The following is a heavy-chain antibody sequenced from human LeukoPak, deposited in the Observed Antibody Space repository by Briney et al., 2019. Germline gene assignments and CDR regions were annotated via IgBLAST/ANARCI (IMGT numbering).Heavy chain of an antibody. CDR1: GYTFTSYD. CDR2: MNPNSGNT. CDR3: ARAAYGDYGLDY. D-gene: IGHD4-17*01. V-gene: IGHV1-8*01. J-gene: IGHJ4*02. Sequence: ASVKVSCKASGYTFTSYDINWVRQATGQGLEWMGWMNPNSGNTGYAQKFQGRVTMTRNTSISTAYMELSSLRSEDTAVYYCARAAYGDYGLDYWGQGTLVTVSS.